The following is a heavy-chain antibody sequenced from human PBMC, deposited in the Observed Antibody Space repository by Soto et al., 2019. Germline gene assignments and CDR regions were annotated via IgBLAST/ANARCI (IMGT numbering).Heavy chain of an antibody. J-gene: IGHJ6*02. CDR3: ARSGYSSSWYPGPTYYYYYGMDV. Sequence: GASVKVSCKASGYTFTGYYMHWVRQAPGQGLEWMGWINPNSGGTNYAQKFQGWVTMTRDTSTSTAYMELRSLGSDDTAVYYCARSGYSSSWYPGPTYYYYYGMDVWGQGTTVTVSS. CDR1: GYTFTGYY. CDR2: INPNSGGT. D-gene: IGHD6-13*01. V-gene: IGHV1-2*04.